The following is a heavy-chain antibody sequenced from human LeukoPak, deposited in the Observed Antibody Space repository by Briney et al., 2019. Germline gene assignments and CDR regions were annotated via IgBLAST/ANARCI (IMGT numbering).Heavy chain of an antibody. CDR2: ISHSGST. Sequence: SETLSLTCAVSGYSISSGYYWGWIRQPPGKGLEWIATISHSGSTNYNPSLKSLVTISVDTSKNQFSLKLSSMTAADTAVYYCARLGIGWPFDYWGQGTLVTVSS. CDR1: GYSISSGYY. D-gene: IGHD6-19*01. J-gene: IGHJ4*02. CDR3: ARLGIGWPFDY. V-gene: IGHV4-38-2*01.